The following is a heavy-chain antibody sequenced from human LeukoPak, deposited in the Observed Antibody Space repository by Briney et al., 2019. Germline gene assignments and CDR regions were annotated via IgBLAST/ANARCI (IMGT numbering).Heavy chain of an antibody. D-gene: IGHD6-19*01. CDR1: GYFISSGYY. J-gene: IGHJ4*02. Sequence: SETLSLTCTVSGYFISSGYYWGWIRQPPGKGLQWIGSIHHSGSTYYNPSLKSRVTISVDTSKNQFSLKLSSVTSADTAVYYCARTSSSGLVGGYYFDYWGQGTLVTVSS. CDR3: ARTSSSGLVGGYYFDY. CDR2: IHHSGST. V-gene: IGHV4-38-2*02.